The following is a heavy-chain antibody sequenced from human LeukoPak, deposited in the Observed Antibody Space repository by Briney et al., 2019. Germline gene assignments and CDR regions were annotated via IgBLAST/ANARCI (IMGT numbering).Heavy chain of an antibody. CDR1: AGSFSGYY. CDR3: ARANWNYGAGTDY. V-gene: IGHV4-34*01. J-gene: IGHJ4*02. Sequence: SETLSLTSAVYAGSFSGYYWSWIRQPPGQGLEWIGEINHSGSTNYNSSLKSRATISVDTSKSQFSLKLSSVTAADTAVYYCARANWNYGAGTDYWGQGTLVTVSS. CDR2: INHSGST. D-gene: IGHD1-7*01.